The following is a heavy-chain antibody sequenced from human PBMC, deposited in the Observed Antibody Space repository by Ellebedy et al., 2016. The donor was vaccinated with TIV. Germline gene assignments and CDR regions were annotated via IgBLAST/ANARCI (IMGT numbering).Heavy chain of an antibody. CDR1: GFTFSDYY. V-gene: IGHV3-11*01. CDR3: ARDGTYYYDSSGYYYVDY. CDR2: ISSSGSTI. D-gene: IGHD3-22*01. J-gene: IGHJ4*02. Sequence: GESLKISCAASGFTFSDYYMSWIRQAPGKGLEWVSYISSSGSTIYYADSVKGRFTISRDNAKNSLYLQMNSLRAGDTAVYYCARDGTYYYDSSGYYYVDYWGQGTLVTVSS.